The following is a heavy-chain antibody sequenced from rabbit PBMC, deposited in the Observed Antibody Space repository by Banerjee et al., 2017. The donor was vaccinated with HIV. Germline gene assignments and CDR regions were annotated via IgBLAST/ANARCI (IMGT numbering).Heavy chain of an antibody. CDR2: INAITGKA. V-gene: IGHV1S40*01. D-gene: IGHD2-1*01. CDR3: AKDNNDYGATRLDL. Sequence: QSLEESGGDLVKPGASLTLTCTASGFSFSSRYYMCWVRQAPGKGLQWIACINAITGKAVYATWAKGRFTFSKTSSTTVTLQMTSLTVADTATYFCAKDNNDYGATRLDLWGPGTLVTV. J-gene: IGHJ3*01. CDR1: GFSFSSRYY.